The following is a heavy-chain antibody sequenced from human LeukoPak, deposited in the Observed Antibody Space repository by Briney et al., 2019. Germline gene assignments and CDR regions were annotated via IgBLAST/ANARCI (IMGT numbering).Heavy chain of an antibody. CDR1: GFTFSSYE. Sequence: PGGSLRLSCAASGFTFSSYEMNWVRQAPGKGLEWISYISSSGSTIYYADSVKGRFPISRDNAKNSLYLQMNSLRAEETAVYYCARMLGWWGYYYYYGMDVWGKGTTVTVSS. CDR3: ARMLGWWGYYYYYGMDV. CDR2: ISSSGSTI. V-gene: IGHV3-48*03. D-gene: IGHD6-19*01. J-gene: IGHJ6*04.